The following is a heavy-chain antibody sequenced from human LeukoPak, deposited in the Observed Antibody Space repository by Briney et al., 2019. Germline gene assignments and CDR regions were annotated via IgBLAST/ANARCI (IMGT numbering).Heavy chain of an antibody. CDR1: RFTFSSYA. D-gene: IGHD2-15*01. Sequence: PGGSLRLSCAASRFTFSSYAMSWVRQAPGKGLEWVSAISGSGGSTYYADSVRGRFTISRDNSKNTLYLQMNSLRAEDTAVYYCAKDREVVAATFDFDYWGQGTLVTVSS. CDR3: AKDREVVAATFDFDY. CDR2: ISGSGGST. J-gene: IGHJ4*02. V-gene: IGHV3-23*01.